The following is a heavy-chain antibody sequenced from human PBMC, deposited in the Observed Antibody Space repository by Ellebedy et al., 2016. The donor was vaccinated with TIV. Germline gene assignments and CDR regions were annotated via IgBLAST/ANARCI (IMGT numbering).Heavy chain of an antibody. V-gene: IGHV3-48*02. Sequence: GGSLRLSCAASGFTVSSNYMSWVRQAPGKGLEWVSYISSSSSTIYYADSVKGRFTISRDNAKNSLYLQMNSLRDEDTAVYYCAKVSGYYIDPWGQGTLVTVSS. CDR1: GFTVSSNY. CDR3: AKVSGYYIDP. J-gene: IGHJ5*02. CDR2: ISSSSSTI. D-gene: IGHD3-10*01.